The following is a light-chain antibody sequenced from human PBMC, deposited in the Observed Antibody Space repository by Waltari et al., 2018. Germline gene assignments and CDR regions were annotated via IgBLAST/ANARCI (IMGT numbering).Light chain of an antibody. V-gene: IGLV2-23*02. CDR2: DVN. CDR1: SSDVGSYNL. J-gene: IGLJ2*01. CDR3: CSYAGSAITV. Sequence: QSALTQTATVSGSPGQSITISCTGTSSDVGSYNLFSWYQQHPGKAPTLIIYDVNKRPSGVSNRFAGSKSGNTASLTISWLQAADEANYYCCSYAGSAITVFGGGTKVTVL.